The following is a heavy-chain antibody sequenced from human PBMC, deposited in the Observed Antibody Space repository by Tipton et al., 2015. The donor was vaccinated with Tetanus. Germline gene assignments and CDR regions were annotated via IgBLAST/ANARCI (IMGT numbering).Heavy chain of an antibody. CDR1: GFSFSDYG. CDR2: MSFDGSSE. CDR3: ARDAGYRRNYCDF. V-gene: IGHV3-30*15. Sequence: QLVQSGGGVVQPGRSLRLSCAASGFSFSDYGMHWVRQAPGKGLEWVAGMSFDGSSESYADSVRGRFTISRDNFRNTLSLQMRGLGADDSAVYYCARDAGYRRNYCDFWGQGTLVSVST. J-gene: IGHJ4*02. D-gene: IGHD2-2*02.